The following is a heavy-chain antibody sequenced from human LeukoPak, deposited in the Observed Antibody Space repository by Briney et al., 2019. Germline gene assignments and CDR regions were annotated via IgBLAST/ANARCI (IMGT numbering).Heavy chain of an antibody. CDR3: ARDSYSSSHDY. CDR1: GGTFSSYA. V-gene: IGHV1-18*01. J-gene: IGHJ4*02. CDR2: ISAYNGNT. Sequence: GSSVKVSCKASGGTFSSYAISWVRQAPGQGLEWMGWISAYNGNTNYAQKLQGRVTMTTDTSTSTAYMELRSLRSDDTAVYYCARDSYSSSHDYWGQGTLVTVSS. D-gene: IGHD6-13*01.